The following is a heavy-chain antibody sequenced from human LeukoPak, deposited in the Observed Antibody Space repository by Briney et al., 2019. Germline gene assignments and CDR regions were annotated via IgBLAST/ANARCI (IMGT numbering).Heavy chain of an antibody. CDR3: ARGKPSPGS. V-gene: IGHV3-33*01. D-gene: IGHD6-25*01. J-gene: IGHJ5*02. CDR1: GFTFSSYA. CDR2: IWYDGNTT. Sequence: GGSLRLSCAASGFTFSSYAMRWVRQAPGKGLEWVAVIWYDGNTTNYADSVKGRFTISRDNSKNTLYLEMNSLRGEDTAGYYCARGKPSPGSWGGEPRVSVSS.